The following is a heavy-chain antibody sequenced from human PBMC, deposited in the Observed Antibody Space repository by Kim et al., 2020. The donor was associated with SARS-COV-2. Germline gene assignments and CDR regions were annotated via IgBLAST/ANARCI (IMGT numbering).Heavy chain of an antibody. V-gene: IGHV3-21*01. J-gene: IGHJ3*02. CDR2: ISSSSSYI. D-gene: IGHD1-26*01. Sequence: GGSLRLSCAASGFTFSSYSMNWVRQAPGKGLEWVSSISSSSSYIYYADSVKGRFTISRDNAKNSLYLQMNSLRAEDTAVYYCASLVGATPSKYAFDIWGQGTMVTVSS. CDR3: ASLVGATPSKYAFDI. CDR1: GFTFSSYS.